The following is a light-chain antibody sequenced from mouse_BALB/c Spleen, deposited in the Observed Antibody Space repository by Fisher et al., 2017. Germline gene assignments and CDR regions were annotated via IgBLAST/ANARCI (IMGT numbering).Light chain of an antibody. V-gene: IGKV4-78*01. J-gene: IGKJ1*01. CDR2: STS. Sequence: IVITQSTAIMSASPGEKVTMTCSARSSVSSSYLYWYQQKPGSSPKLWIYSTSNLASGVPARFSGSGSGTSYSLTIGTMEAEDAATYYCQQYHSYPPTFGGGTKLEIK. CDR3: QQYHSYPPT. CDR1: SSVSSSY.